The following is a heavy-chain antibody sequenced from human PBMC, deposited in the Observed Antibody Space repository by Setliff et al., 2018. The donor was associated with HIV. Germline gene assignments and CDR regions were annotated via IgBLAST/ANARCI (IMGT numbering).Heavy chain of an antibody. CDR1: GGSFSGYF. CDR2: IYHGGST. D-gene: IGHD3-9*01. J-gene: IGHJ3*02. CDR3: ARDRDIIGRGAFDI. V-gene: IGHV4-34*01. Sequence: PSETLSLTCAVYGGSFSGYFWSWIRQPPGRGLEWIGEIYHGGSTNYNSSLKSRVTISVDKSKNQFSLKLSSVTAADTAVYYCARDRDIIGRGAFDIWGQGTMVTVSS.